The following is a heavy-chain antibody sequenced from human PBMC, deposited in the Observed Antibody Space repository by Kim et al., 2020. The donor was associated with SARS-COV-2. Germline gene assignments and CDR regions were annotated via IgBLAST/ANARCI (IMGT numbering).Heavy chain of an antibody. CDR1: GFTFSSYE. V-gene: IGHV3-48*03. CDR3: ARGGVLLWFGATDV. J-gene: IGHJ6*02. CDR2: ISSSGSTI. D-gene: IGHD3-10*01. Sequence: GGSLRLSCAASGFTFSSYEMNWVRQAPGKGLEWVSYISSSGSTIYYADSVKGRFTISRDNAKNSLYLQMNSLRAEDTAVYYCARGGVLLWFGATDVWGQGTTVTVSS.